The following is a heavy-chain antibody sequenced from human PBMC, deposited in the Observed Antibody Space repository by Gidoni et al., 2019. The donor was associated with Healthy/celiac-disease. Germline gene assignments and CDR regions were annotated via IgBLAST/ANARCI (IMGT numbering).Heavy chain of an antibody. V-gene: IGHV3-23*01. D-gene: IGHD3-22*01. CDR3: AKDRYYDSSGYYFQH. Sequence: EVQLLESGGGLVQPGGSLRLSCAASGFTFSSYAMSWVRQAPGKGLEWVSAISGSCGSTYYADSVKGRFTISRDNSKNTLYLQMNSLRAEDTAVYYCAKDRYYDSSGYYFQHWGQGTLVTVSS. CDR1: GFTFSSYA. CDR2: ISGSCGST. J-gene: IGHJ1*01.